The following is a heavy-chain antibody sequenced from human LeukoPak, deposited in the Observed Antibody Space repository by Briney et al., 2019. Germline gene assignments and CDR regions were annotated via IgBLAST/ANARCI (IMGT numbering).Heavy chain of an antibody. Sequence: SETLSLTCTVSGGPISTYHWSWVRQPPGRGLEWIGSIYYSGSTYYNPSLKSRVTISVDTSKNQFSLKLSSVTAADTAVYYCTRHFYDFLTGFYIWGQGTLVTVSS. J-gene: IGHJ4*02. V-gene: IGHV4-39*01. CDR1: GGPISTYH. CDR3: TRHFYDFLTGFYI. D-gene: IGHD3-9*01. CDR2: IYYSGST.